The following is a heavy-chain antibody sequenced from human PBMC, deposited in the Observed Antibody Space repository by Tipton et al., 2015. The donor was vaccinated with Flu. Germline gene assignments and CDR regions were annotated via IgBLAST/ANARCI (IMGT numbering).Heavy chain of an antibody. CDR2: IYTSGST. V-gene: IGHV4-61*02. CDR1: GGSINSVSHY. J-gene: IGHJ5*01. D-gene: IGHD4-11*01. CDR3: ARRTFSNYVSEPKNWFDF. Sequence: LRLSCTVSGGSINSVSHYWSWIRQPAGKGLEWIGRIYTSGSTNYNPSLRSRVTISVDTSRNQFSLKLTSVTAADTAVYFCARRTFSNYVSEPKNWFDFRGQGTLVNVSS.